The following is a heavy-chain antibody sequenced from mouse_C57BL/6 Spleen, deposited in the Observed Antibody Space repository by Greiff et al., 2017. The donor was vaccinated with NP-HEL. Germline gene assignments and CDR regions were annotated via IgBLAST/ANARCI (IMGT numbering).Heavy chain of an antibody. D-gene: IGHD2-3*01. CDR2: ISSGSSTI. CDR3: ARGDDGYPYAMDY. Sequence: VQLKESGGGLVKPGGSLKLSCAASGFTFSDYGMHWVRQAPEKGLEWVAYISSGSSTIYYADTVKGRFTISRDNAKNTLFLQMTSLRSEDTAMYYCARGDDGYPYAMDYWGQGTSVTVSS. V-gene: IGHV5-17*01. CDR1: GFTFSDYG. J-gene: IGHJ4*01.